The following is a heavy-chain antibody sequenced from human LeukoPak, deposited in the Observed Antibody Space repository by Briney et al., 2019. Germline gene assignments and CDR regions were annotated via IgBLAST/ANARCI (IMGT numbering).Heavy chain of an antibody. J-gene: IGHJ4*02. D-gene: IGHD6-19*01. CDR3: ARVDSTGWDDAFDY. CDR2: ISGEGGST. Sequence: GGPLRLFCAASGFTSSRYAVHCVRESPGKGRVDVAAISGEGGSTYYANSVKSRFTISRDNSKNTLYLQMGSLRPDDMAMYFCARVDSTGWDDAFDYWGQGTLVTVSS. CDR1: GFTSSRYA. V-gene: IGHV3-64*01.